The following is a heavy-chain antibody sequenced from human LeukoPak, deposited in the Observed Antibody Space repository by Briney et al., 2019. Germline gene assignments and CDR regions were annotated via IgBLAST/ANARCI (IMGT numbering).Heavy chain of an antibody. Sequence: GGSLRLSCAASGIIFSTYGMYWVRQAPGKGLEWVAFIRHDGSIKNYADSVKGRSTISRDNSKNTLYLQMNSLRAEDTAVYYCAKDSLADIDYWGQGTLVTVSS. D-gene: IGHD3-16*01. CDR3: AKDSLADIDY. V-gene: IGHV3-30*02. J-gene: IGHJ4*02. CDR1: GIIFSTYG. CDR2: IRHDGSIK.